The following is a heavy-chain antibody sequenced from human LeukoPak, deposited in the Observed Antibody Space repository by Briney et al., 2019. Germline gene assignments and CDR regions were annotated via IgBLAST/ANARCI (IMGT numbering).Heavy chain of an antibody. Sequence: GGSLRLSCAASGFTFITNDMTWVRQAPGKGLEWVSVLYSDGNRKYPDSVQGPFTISRDNSKNTLYLEMNSLSPDDTAVYYCARGVEPLAANTLAYWGQGTLVAVSS. J-gene: IGHJ4*02. CDR3: ARGVEPLAANTLAY. V-gene: IGHV3-53*01. D-gene: IGHD1-14*01. CDR2: LYSDGNR. CDR1: GFTFITND.